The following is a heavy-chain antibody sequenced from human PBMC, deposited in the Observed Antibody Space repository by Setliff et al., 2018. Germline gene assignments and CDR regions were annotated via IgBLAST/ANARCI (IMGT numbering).Heavy chain of an antibody. Sequence: PGGSLRLSCGASGFTYNNDWVSWVRQAPGKGLEWLASINPHGTEKYYADSVKGRFTISRDNAKKTLYLQMNSLRGEDTAVYFCACLDWGEKFFNVDAWGKGTTVTVSS. CDR1: GFTYNNDW. CDR2: INPHGTEK. J-gene: IGHJ6*04. D-gene: IGHD7-27*01. V-gene: IGHV3-7*01. CDR3: ACLDWGEKFFNVDA.